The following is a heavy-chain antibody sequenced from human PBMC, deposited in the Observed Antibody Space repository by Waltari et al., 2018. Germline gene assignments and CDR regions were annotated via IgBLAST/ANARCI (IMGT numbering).Heavy chain of an antibody. D-gene: IGHD2-2*01. CDR1: GFIFSSYG. CDR3: AKGPGEYQPGYYMDV. J-gene: IGHJ6*03. Sequence: QVQLVESGGGVVQPGGSLRLSCAASGFIFSSYGIHWVRQAPGKGLEWVAFIRYDGSIKYYADSVKGRFTISRDNSKNTMFLQMNSLRAADTAVYYCAKGPGEYQPGYYMDVWGKGTTVTVSS. CDR2: IRYDGSIK. V-gene: IGHV3-30*02.